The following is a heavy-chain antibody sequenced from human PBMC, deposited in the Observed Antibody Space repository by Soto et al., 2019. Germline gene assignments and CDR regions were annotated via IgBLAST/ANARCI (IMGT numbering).Heavy chain of an antibody. D-gene: IGHD2-2*02. Sequence: ASVKVSCKASGYTFTSYDINWVRQATGQGLEWMGWMNPNSGNTGYAQKFQGRVTMTRNTSISTAYMELSSLRSEDTAVYYCARVHVFCSSTSCYTDGMDVWGQGTTVTVCS. J-gene: IGHJ6*02. CDR2: MNPNSGNT. CDR3: ARVHVFCSSTSCYTDGMDV. V-gene: IGHV1-8*01. CDR1: GYTFTSYD.